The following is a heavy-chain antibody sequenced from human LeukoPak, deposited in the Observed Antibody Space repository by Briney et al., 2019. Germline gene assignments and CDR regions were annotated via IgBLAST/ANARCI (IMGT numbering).Heavy chain of an antibody. CDR1: GFTFSSYS. CDR2: ISSSSRYI. J-gene: IGHJ4*02. V-gene: IGHV3-21*01. D-gene: IGHD4-17*01. Sequence: GGSLRLSCAASGFTFSSYSMNWVRQAPGKGLEWVSSISSSSRYIYYADSVKGRLTISRDNANNSLYLQMNSLRAEDTAVYYCARGAQGYGDYSGYFEYWGQGSLVTVSS. CDR3: ARGAQGYGDYSGYFEY.